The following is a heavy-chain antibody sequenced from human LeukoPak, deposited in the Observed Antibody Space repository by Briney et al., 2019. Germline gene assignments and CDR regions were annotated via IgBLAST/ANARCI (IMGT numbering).Heavy chain of an antibody. CDR2: IKSKTDGGTT. Sequence: GGSLRLSCAASGFTFSNAWMSWVRQAPGKGLEWVGRIKSKTDGGTTDYAAPVKGRFTISRDDSKNTLYLQMNSLKTEDTAVYYCTTADCTNGVCYSDYWGQGTLVTVSS. V-gene: IGHV3-15*01. CDR1: GFTFSNAW. CDR3: TTADCTNGVCYSDY. J-gene: IGHJ4*02. D-gene: IGHD2-8*01.